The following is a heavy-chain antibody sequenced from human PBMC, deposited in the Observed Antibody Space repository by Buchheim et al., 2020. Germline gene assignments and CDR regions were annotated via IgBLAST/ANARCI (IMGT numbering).Heavy chain of an antibody. CDR3: AGMYSSSLYYYYGMDV. J-gene: IGHJ6*02. V-gene: IGHV4-39*01. D-gene: IGHD6-13*01. CDR1: GGSISSSSYY. CDR2: IYYSGST. Sequence: QLQLQESGPGLVKPSETLSLTCTVSGGSISSSSYYWGWIRQPPGKGLEWIGSIYYSGSTYYNPSLKSRVTISVDTSKNQFSLKLSSVTAADTAVYYCAGMYSSSLYYYYGMDVWGQGTT.